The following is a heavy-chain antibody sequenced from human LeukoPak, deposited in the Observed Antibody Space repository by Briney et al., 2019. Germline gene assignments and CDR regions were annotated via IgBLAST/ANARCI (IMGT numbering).Heavy chain of an antibody. CDR1: GGSITSSNW. J-gene: IGHJ4*02. D-gene: IGHD3-22*01. V-gene: IGHV4-4*02. CDR2: IYHSGST. CDR3: ARPTVVVITTRGAPLAY. Sequence: SGTLSLTCAVSGGSITSSNWWSWVRQPPGKGLEWIGEIYHSGSTNYNPSLKSRVTISVDKSKNQFSLKLSSVTAADTAVYYCARPTVVVITTRGAPLAYWGQGTLVTVSS.